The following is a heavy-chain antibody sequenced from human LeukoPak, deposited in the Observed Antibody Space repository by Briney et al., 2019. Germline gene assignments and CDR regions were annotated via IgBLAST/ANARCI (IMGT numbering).Heavy chain of an antibody. CDR3: ANQRGGF. Sequence: PGGSLRLSCPAYAFIFSSYPISSVRQAPGKGLVWVSAISGTAENNYYADSVKGRFSISRDNSRNTVHLQMNSLRPEDAAVYYCANQRGGFWGQGTLVSVFS. CDR2: ISGTAENN. J-gene: IGHJ4*02. D-gene: IGHD3-10*01. V-gene: IGHV3-23*01. CDR1: AFIFSSYP.